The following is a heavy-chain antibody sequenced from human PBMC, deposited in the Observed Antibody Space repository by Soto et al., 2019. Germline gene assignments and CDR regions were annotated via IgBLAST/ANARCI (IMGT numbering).Heavy chain of an antibody. CDR2: ISGSGGST. J-gene: IGHJ1*01. D-gene: IGHD6-19*01. V-gene: IGHV3-23*01. CDR1: GFTFSSYA. Sequence: GGSLRLSCAASGFTFSSYAMSWVRQAPGKGLEWVSAISGSGGSTYYADSVKGRFTISRDNSKNTLYLQMNSLRAEDTAVYYCAKDVAAVAGKGREEYFQHWGQGTLVTVSS. CDR3: AKDVAAVAGKGREEYFQH.